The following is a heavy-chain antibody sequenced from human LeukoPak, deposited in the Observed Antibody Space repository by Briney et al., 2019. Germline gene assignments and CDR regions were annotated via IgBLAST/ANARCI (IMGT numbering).Heavy chain of an antibody. CDR3: ARGTIPLDSSGLIPPYYYYGMDV. CDR2: ISAYNGNT. V-gene: IGHV1-18*01. D-gene: IGHD3-22*01. CDR1: GYTFTSYG. Sequence: ASVKVSCKASGYTFTSYGISWVRQAPGQGLEWMGWISAYNGNTNYAQKLQGRVTMTTDTSTSTAYMELRSLRSDDTAVYYCARGTIPLDSSGLIPPYYYYGMDVWGQGTTVTVSS. J-gene: IGHJ6*02.